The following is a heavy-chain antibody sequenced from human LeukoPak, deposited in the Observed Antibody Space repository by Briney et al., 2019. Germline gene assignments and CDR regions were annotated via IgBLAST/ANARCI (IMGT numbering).Heavy chain of an antibody. D-gene: IGHD1-26*01. CDR2: ISSTGRTT. CDR3: ARGGVGVSAADY. V-gene: IGHV3-23*01. Sequence: SGGSLRLSCAASGFTFSSYTMTWVRQAPGKGLEWVSTISSTGRTTYYADSVKGRFTISRDNSKNTLYLQINSLRAEDTAAYYCARGGVGVSAADYWGQGTLVTVSS. J-gene: IGHJ4*02. CDR1: GFTFSSYT.